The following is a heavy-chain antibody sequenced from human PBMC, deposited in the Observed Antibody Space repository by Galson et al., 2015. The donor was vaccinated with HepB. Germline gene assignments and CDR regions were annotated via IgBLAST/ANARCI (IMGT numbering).Heavy chain of an antibody. CDR3: ARDGEPAAILNAFDI. CDR1: GFTFSSYS. Sequence: SLRLSCAASGFTFSSYSMNWVRQAPGKGLEWVSYISSSSTIYYADSVKGRFTISRDNAKNSLYLQMNSLRAEDTAAYYCARDGEPAAILNAFDIWGQGTMVTVSS. J-gene: IGHJ3*02. V-gene: IGHV3-48*01. D-gene: IGHD2-2*01. CDR2: ISSSSTI.